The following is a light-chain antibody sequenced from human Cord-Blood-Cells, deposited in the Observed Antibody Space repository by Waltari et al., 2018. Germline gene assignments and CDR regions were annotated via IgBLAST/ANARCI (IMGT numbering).Light chain of an antibody. J-gene: IGLJ3*02. CDR1: SSDVGGYNY. CDR2: DVS. V-gene: IGLV2-14*01. CDR3: SSYTSSSTWV. Sequence: QSALTQPASVSGSPGQSITISCTGTSSDVGGYNYVSWYQQHPGKAPKLMIYDVSKRPSVVSTRFSGSKSGNTASLTISGLQDEDEADYYCSSYTSSSTWVFGGGTKLTVL.